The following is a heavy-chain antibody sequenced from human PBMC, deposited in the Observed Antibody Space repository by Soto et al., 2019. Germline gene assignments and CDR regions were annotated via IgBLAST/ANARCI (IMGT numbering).Heavy chain of an antibody. Sequence: SETLSLTCAVYGASFSGYYWSWIRQPPGKGLEWIGEINHTGSTNYNPSLKSRVTISVDTSKNQFSLKLSSVTAADTAVYYCARLRAAGLSQIIAAAGSRYYYYYGIDVWGQGTTVT. CDR2: INHTGST. CDR1: GASFSGYY. CDR3: ARLRAAGLSQIIAAAGSRYYYYYGIDV. D-gene: IGHD6-13*01. V-gene: IGHV4-34*01. J-gene: IGHJ6*02.